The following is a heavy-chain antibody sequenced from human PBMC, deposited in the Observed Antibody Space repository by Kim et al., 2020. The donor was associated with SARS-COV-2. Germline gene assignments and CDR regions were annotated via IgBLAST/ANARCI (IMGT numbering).Heavy chain of an antibody. J-gene: IGHJ5*02. Sequence: SVKVSCKASGGTFSSYAISWVRQAPGQGLEWMGGIIPIFGTANYAQKFQGRVTITADESTSTAYMELSSLRSEDTAVYYCASLLGYCSGGSCYDPNWFDPWGQGTLVTVSS. CDR3: ASLLGYCSGGSCYDPNWFDP. CDR2: IIPIFGTA. V-gene: IGHV1-69*13. D-gene: IGHD2-15*01. CDR1: GGTFSSYA.